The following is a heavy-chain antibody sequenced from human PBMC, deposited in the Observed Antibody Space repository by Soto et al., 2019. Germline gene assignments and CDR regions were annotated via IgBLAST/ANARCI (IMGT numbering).Heavy chain of an antibody. V-gene: IGHV3-23*01. CDR1: GFTFNTYA. Sequence: SLRLSCAASGFTFNTYAMSWVRQAPGQGLEWVSAISGSGFSTYYADSVKGRFSISSDSSKNTLFLQMNSLRADDTAVYFCATFTFGRPFDTWGQGTMVTVSS. CDR2: ISGSGFST. CDR3: ATFTFGRPFDT. J-gene: IGHJ3*02. D-gene: IGHD3-16*01.